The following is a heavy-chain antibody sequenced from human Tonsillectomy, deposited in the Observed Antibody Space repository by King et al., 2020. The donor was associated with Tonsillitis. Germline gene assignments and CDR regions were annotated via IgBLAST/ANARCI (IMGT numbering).Heavy chain of an antibody. CDR1: GYTFTSYG. CDR3: ARFGDYYYSSGWDHYYYYGMDV. D-gene: IGHD3-22*01. Sequence: QLVQSGAEVKKPGASVKVSCKASGYTFTSYGISWVRQAPGQGLEWMGWISAYNGNTNYAQKLQGRVTMTTDTSTSTAYMELRSLRSDDTAVYYCARFGDYYYSSGWDHYYYYGMDVWGQGTTVTVSS. J-gene: IGHJ6*02. CDR2: ISAYNGNT. V-gene: IGHV1-18*01.